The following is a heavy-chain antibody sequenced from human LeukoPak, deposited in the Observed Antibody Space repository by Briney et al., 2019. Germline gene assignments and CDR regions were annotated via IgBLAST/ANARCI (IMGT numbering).Heavy chain of an antibody. CDR1: GYTLTQLS. V-gene: IGHV1-24*01. CDR3: ARKIRDIVVVPAAVDAFDI. CDR2: FDPEHGKT. Sequence: ASVKVSCKVSGYTLTQLSMHWVRQAPGKGLEWMGGFDPEHGKTVYVQKFQGRLTMTEDPSTDTTYMDLSSLRSEDTAVYYCARKIRDIVVVPAAVDAFDIWGQGTMVTVSS. D-gene: IGHD2-2*01. J-gene: IGHJ3*02.